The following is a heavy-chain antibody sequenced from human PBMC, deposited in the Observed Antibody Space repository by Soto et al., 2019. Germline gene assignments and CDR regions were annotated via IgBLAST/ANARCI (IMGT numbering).Heavy chain of an antibody. D-gene: IGHD5-12*01. Sequence: QLQLQESGPGLVKPSETLSLTCTVSGASISSPTYYWGWIRQPPGKELEWLGSIYYSGTTHYNPSLKGRVTISADLAKIQFSLNLTSVTAADTAMYFCARNPNTPLACDDLGQGTLVIVSS. CDR3: ARNPNTPLACDD. CDR1: GASISSPTYY. J-gene: IGHJ4*02. V-gene: IGHV4-39*01. CDR2: IYYSGTT.